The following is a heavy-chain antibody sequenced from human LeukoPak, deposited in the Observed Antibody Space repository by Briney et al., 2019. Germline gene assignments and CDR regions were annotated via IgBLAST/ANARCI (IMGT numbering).Heavy chain of an antibody. CDR3: LRCPGGYSDGDY. CDR1: VGSFSGYY. Sequence: TSETLSLTCAVYVGSFSGYYWRWIRQPPGKGVEWIEEINHSESTKHNPSLKSRITLPVNTPKNLFFLTLSSVTTGDHACLYFLRCPGGYSDGDYWGQGTLVSVSS. D-gene: IGHD2/OR15-2a*01. V-gene: IGHV4-34*01. J-gene: IGHJ4*02. CDR2: INHSEST.